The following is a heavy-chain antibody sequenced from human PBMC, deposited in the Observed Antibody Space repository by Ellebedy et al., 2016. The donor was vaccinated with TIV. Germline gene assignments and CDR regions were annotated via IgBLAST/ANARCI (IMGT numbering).Heavy chain of an antibody. D-gene: IGHD3-10*01. CDR1: GFTFSSYG. Sequence: GESLKISCAASGFTFSSYGMHWVRQAPGKGLEWVAVIWYDGSNKYYADSVKGRFTISRDNSKNTLYLQMNSLRAEDTAVYYCARDMSGRRGGHEPLAYWGQGTLVTVSS. J-gene: IGHJ4*02. CDR2: IWYDGSNK. V-gene: IGHV3-33*01. CDR3: ARDMSGRRGGHEPLAY.